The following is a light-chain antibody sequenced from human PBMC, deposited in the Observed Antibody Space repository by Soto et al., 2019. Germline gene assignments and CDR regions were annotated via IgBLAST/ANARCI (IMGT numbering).Light chain of an antibody. CDR3: QQYSSGM. J-gene: IGKJ1*01. V-gene: IGKV3-20*01. Sequence: IVLTQSPGTLSLSPGERATLSCRASQSVDSSYLAWYQQKPGQAPRLLIYGGSRRATGIPDRFSGGGSGTDFTLTISRLEPEDYAVYYCQQYSSGMFGQGTKVEI. CDR1: QSVDSSY. CDR2: GGS.